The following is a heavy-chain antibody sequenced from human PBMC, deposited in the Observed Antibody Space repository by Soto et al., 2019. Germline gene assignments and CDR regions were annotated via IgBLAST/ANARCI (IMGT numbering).Heavy chain of an antibody. CDR3: ARGGRYASSLDY. Sequence: EVHLVESGGGLVQPGGSLRLSCVTSGFTFSSYDLHWVRQLPGKGLEWVSAIGPAADTYYLGSVKGRFTISRDNAKNSFYLQLNSLRAEDTAVYFWARGGRYASSLDYWGQGTLVTVSS. D-gene: IGHD3-16*01. CDR1: GFTFSSYD. J-gene: IGHJ4*02. CDR2: IGPAADT. V-gene: IGHV3-13*01.